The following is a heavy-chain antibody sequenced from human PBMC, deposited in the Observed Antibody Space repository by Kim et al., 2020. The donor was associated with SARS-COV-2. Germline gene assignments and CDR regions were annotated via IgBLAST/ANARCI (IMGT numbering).Heavy chain of an antibody. CDR1: GGSISSYY. D-gene: IGHD3-10*01. J-gene: IGHJ4*02. V-gene: IGHV4-59*08. CDR3: ARQMGKILWFGVFDY. Sequence: SETLSLTCTVSGGSISSYYWSWIRQPPGKGLEWIGYIYYSGSTNYNLSLKSRVTISVDTSKNQFSLKLSSVTAADTAVHYCARQMGKILWFGVFDYWGQG. CDR2: IYYSGST.